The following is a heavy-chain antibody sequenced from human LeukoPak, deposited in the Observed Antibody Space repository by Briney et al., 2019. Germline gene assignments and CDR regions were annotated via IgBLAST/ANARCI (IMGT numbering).Heavy chain of an antibody. J-gene: IGHJ4*02. Sequence: ASVSVSCKASGYTFTNYYMHWVRRAPGQGLEWMGIINPSGGSTNYAQKFQGRVTMTRDTSTSTVYMELSSLRSEDTAVYYCAREHSGYDMWDQGNLVTVSS. CDR3: AREHSGYDM. CDR2: INPSGGST. V-gene: IGHV1-46*01. D-gene: IGHD5-12*01. CDR1: GYTFTNYY.